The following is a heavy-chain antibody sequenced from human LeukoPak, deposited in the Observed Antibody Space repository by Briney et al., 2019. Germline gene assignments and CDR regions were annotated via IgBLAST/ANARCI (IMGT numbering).Heavy chain of an antibody. CDR1: GFTFSSYS. CDR2: ISRSSSTI. V-gene: IGHV3-48*01. J-gene: IGHJ4*02. Sequence: PGGPLRLSCSASGFTFSSYSMNWVRQAPGKGREWVSYISRSSSTIYYADPVKGRFTISRDNAKNSLYLQMNSLRAEDTAVYYCARDLACYYDSSGPPGYWGQGTLVTVSS. CDR3: ARDLACYYDSSGPPGY. D-gene: IGHD3-22*01.